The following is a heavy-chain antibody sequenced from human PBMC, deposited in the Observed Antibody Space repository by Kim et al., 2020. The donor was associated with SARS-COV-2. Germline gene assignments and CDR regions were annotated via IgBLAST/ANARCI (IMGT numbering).Heavy chain of an antibody. D-gene: IGHD5-12*01. V-gene: IGHV4-59*08. CDR1: GGSISSYY. CDR3: ARVGIYGGYVERDNTFDI. J-gene: IGHJ3*02. Sequence: SETLSLTCTVSGGSISSYYWSWIRQPPGKGLEWIGYIYYSGSTNYNPSLKSRVTISVDTSKNQFSLKLSSVTAADTAVYYCARVGIYGGYVERDNTFDIWGQGTIVTVSS. CDR2: IYYSGST.